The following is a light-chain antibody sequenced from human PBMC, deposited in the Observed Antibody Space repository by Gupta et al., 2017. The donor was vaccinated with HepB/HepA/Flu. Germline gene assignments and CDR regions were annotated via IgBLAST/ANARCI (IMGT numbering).Light chain of an antibody. CDR2: GAS. CDR3: QQYNEWWT. Sequence: TVLTQSPDTLSVSPGERVILSCRASQTVLRNLAWYQQTPGQTPRLLIYGASTRATGVPDRFSGRGSGTEFTLTISSLQSEDFAMYYCQQYNEWWTFGQGTKVEVK. V-gene: IGKV3-15*01. CDR1: QTVLRN. J-gene: IGKJ1*01.